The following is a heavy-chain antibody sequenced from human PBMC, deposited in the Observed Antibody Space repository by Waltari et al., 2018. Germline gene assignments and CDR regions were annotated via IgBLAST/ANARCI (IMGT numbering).Heavy chain of an antibody. Sequence: EVQLVESGGGSVPPGGSLRLSCAASGFIFSTYEMNWVRQAPGKGLEWISYISCSVMTTYYADSCNGRFTISRDNAKNSLYLQMDSLTAEDTAVYYCARVFKQKLYFDYWGQGTLVTVSS. J-gene: IGHJ4*02. CDR1: GFIFSTYE. V-gene: IGHV3-48*03. CDR2: ISCSVMTT. CDR3: ARVFKQKLYFDY.